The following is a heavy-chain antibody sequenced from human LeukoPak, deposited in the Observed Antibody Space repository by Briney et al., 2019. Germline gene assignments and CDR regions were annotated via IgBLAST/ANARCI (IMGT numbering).Heavy chain of an antibody. J-gene: IGHJ6*03. CDR2: IKQDGSEK. CDR3: ARLPPYDILTGNYYYYMDV. D-gene: IGHD3-9*01. CDR1: GFTFSSYW. V-gene: IGHV3-7*01. Sequence: GGSLRLSCAASGFTFSSYWMSWVRQAPGKGLEWVANIKQDGSEKYYVDSVKGRFTISRDNAKNSLYLQMNSLRAEDTAVYYCARLPPYDILTGNYYYYMDVWGKGTTVTVSS.